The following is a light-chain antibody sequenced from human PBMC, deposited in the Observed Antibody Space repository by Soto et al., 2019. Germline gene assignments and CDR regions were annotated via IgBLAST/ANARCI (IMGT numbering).Light chain of an antibody. CDR3: CSYADRFTSV. CDR2: DVN. Sequence: QSALTQPRSVSGSPGQSVTISCTGTSSDVGAYNYVSWYQQHPGKAPKLMIYDVNERPSGVPHRFSGSKSGNTAYLTISGLQAEDEADYYCCSYADRFTSVFGTGTKLTVL. J-gene: IGLJ1*01. V-gene: IGLV2-11*01. CDR1: SSDVGAYNY.